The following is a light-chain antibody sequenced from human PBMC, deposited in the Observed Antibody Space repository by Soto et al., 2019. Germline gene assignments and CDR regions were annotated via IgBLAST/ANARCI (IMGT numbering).Light chain of an antibody. CDR3: QQRSNLWT. Sequence: EIVLTQSPATLSLSPGERATLSCRASQSVSSYLAWYQQKPGQAPRLLIYDASNRATGIPARFSGSGSGTDFTLTISSLEPEDFAVYYCQQRSNLWTFGQGTKREIK. CDR1: QSVSSY. CDR2: DAS. V-gene: IGKV3-11*01. J-gene: IGKJ2*02.